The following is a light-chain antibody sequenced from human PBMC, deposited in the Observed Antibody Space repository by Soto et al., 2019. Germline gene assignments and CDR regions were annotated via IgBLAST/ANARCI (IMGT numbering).Light chain of an antibody. V-gene: IGKV3-11*01. Sequence: EIVLTQSPATLSLSPGERATLSCRASQSVRSYLAWYQQKPGQAPRLLIYDASNRATGIPARFSGSGSMTELTLTISSLEPEEFAVYSFQQLSNWPRTSGPGTKVHIK. CDR2: DAS. J-gene: IGKJ3*01. CDR3: QQLSNWPRT. CDR1: QSVRSY.